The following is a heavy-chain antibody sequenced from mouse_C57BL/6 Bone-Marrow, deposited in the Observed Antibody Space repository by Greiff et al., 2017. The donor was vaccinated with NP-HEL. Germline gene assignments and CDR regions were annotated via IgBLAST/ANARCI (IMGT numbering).Heavy chain of an antibody. CDR3: TIDDYGGFAY. J-gene: IGHJ3*01. CDR1: GYAFSSYW. CDR2: IYPGDGDT. Sequence: QVQLQQSGAELVKPGASVKISCKASGYAFSSYWMNWVKQRPGKGLEWIGQIYPGDGDTNSNGKFKGKATLTADKSSSTAYMQLSSLTNEDSAVYYCTIDDYGGFAYWGQGTLVTVSA. D-gene: IGHD2-4*01. V-gene: IGHV1-80*01.